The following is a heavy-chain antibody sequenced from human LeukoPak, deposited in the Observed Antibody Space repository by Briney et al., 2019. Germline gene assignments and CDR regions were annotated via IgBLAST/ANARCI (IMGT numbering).Heavy chain of an antibody. CDR3: AREGGAGGTIDY. Sequence: PGRSLRLSCAASGFTFSSYGMHWVRQAPGKGLEWVTLIYYDGSNKYYADFVKGRFTISRDNSKNTVYLQMNSLRAEDTAVYYCAREGGAGGTIDYWGQGTLVTVSS. CDR2: IYYDGSNK. D-gene: IGHD2-8*01. J-gene: IGHJ4*02. CDR1: GFTFSSYG. V-gene: IGHV3-33*01.